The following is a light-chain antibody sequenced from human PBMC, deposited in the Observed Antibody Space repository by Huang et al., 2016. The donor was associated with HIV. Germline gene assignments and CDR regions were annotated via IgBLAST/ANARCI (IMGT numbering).Light chain of an antibody. CDR1: QSVSTC. CDR3: QQSYSSPYT. Sequence: DIQMTQSPSSLSASIGDRVTITCRASQSVSTCLNWYQQKPGTAPRLLMYAASSLPGGVPSSVSGGGSETDLTLTSMSLQRYDVETYYCQQSYSSPYTFGQGTKLEIK. J-gene: IGKJ2*01. CDR2: AAS. V-gene: IGKV1-39*01.